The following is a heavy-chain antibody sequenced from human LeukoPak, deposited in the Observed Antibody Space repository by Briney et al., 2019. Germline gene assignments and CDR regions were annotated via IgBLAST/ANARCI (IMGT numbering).Heavy chain of an antibody. CDR3: ARGYLGENAFDI. D-gene: IGHD3-16*01. Sequence: GGSLRLSCAASGFTVSSNYMSWVRQAPGKGLEWVSVIYSGGSTYYADSVKGRFTISRDNSKNTLYLQMNSLRGEDTAVYYCARGYLGENAFDIWGQGTMVTVSS. V-gene: IGHV3-53*01. CDR1: GFTVSSNY. CDR2: IYSGGST. J-gene: IGHJ3*02.